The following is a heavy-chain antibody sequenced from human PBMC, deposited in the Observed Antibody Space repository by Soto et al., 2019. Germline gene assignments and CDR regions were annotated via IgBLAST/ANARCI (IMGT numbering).Heavy chain of an antibody. Sequence: SVKISCKASGYTFTSYDSNWLRHATGQGLEWMGWMNTNSGNKGYEQKFQGRVTMTRNTSISTAYMELSSLRSEDTAVYYCARGQVNIHYYYYYMDVWGKGTTVTVSS. CDR2: MNTNSGNK. CDR1: GYTFTSYD. D-gene: IGHD2-15*01. J-gene: IGHJ6*03. CDR3: ARGQVNIHYYYYYMDV. V-gene: IGHV1-8*01.